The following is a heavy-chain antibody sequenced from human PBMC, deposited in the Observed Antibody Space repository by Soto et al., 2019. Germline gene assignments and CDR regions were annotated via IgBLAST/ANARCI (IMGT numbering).Heavy chain of an antibody. J-gene: IGHJ3*02. CDR2: ISSSSSTI. D-gene: IGHD2-15*01. Sequence: EVQLVESGGGLVQPGGSLRLSCAASGFTFSSYSMNWVRQAPGKGLEWVSYISSSSSTIYYADSVKGRFTISRDNAKNSLDLQMNSLRAEDTAVYYCARVEGYCSGGSCSDAFDIWGQGTMVTVSS. CDR3: ARVEGYCSGGSCSDAFDI. CDR1: GFTFSSYS. V-gene: IGHV3-48*01.